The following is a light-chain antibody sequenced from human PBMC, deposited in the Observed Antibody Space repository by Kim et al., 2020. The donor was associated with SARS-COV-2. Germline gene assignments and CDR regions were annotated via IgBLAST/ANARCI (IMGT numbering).Light chain of an antibody. CDR3: HQHARWPWT. J-gene: IGKJ1*01. V-gene: IGKV2-30*01. Sequence: PEYISCTSSQSLVSSNGNTCFSWFHERPGQSTRRMIYWVSNRDSGVPDRFSGSGSGTDFTLKISRVEAEDVGVYYCHQHARWPWTFGQGIKVDIK. CDR1: QSLVSSNGNTC. CDR2: WVS.